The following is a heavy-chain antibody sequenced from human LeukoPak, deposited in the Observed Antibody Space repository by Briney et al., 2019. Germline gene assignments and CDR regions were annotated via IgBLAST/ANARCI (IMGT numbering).Heavy chain of an antibody. D-gene: IGHD3-9*01. J-gene: IGHJ4*02. CDR3: AKVSESNYDILTGYYTPYYFDY. CDR2: IGGSGGYHT. CDR1: GFTFSNYG. V-gene: IGHV3-23*01. Sequence: GRSLRLSCAASGFTFSNYGMNWVRQTPGKGLEWVSGIGGSGGYHTYYADSVRGRFTISRDNSRNTLYVQMNSLRAEDTAVYYCAKVSESNYDILTGYYTPYYFDYWGQGTLVTVSS.